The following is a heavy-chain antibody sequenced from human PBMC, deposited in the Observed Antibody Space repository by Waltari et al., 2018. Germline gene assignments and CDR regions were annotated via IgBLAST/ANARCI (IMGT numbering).Heavy chain of an antibody. J-gene: IGHJ2*01. D-gene: IGHD1-26*01. Sequence: QVQLQESGPGLVKPSETLSLTCAVSGYSISRGYYWCWIRQPPGKGLEWIGSIYHSGSTYYNPSLKSRVTISVDTSKNQFSLKLSSVTAADTAVYYCARLIVGATYWYFDLWGRGTLVTVSS. CDR2: IYHSGST. CDR3: ARLIVGATYWYFDL. V-gene: IGHV4-38-2*01. CDR1: GYSISRGYY.